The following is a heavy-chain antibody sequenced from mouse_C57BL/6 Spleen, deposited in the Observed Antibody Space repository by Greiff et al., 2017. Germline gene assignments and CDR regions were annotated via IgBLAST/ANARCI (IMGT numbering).Heavy chain of an antibody. CDR2: ISDGGSYT. Sequence: EVMLVESGGGLVKPGGSLKLSCAASGFTFSSYAMSWVRQTPEKRLEWVATISDGGSYTYYPDKVKGRFTISRDNAKNNLYLQMSHLKSEDTAMYYCARDRGFDGYYFDYWGQGTTLTVSS. CDR3: ARDRGFDGYYFDY. CDR1: GFTFSSYA. V-gene: IGHV5-4*01. J-gene: IGHJ2*01. D-gene: IGHD2-3*01.